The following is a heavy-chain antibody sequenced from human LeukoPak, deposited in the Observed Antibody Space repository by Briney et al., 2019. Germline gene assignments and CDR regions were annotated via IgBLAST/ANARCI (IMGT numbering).Heavy chain of an antibody. D-gene: IGHD6-13*01. CDR2: IYYSGST. CDR3: ARVGYSSSWSTYYYYGMDV. V-gene: IGHV4-59*01. Sequence: SETLSLTCTVSGGSISSYYWSWIRQPPAKGLEWIGYIYYSGSTDYNPSLKSRVTISVDTSKNQFSLKLSSVTAADTAVYYCARVGYSSSWSTYYYYGMDVWGQGTTVTVSS. J-gene: IGHJ6*02. CDR1: GGSISSYY.